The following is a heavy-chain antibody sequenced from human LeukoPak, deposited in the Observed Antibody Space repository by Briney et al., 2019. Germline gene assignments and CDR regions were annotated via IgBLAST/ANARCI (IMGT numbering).Heavy chain of an antibody. J-gene: IGHJ6*02. CDR1: GFMFSNYD. D-gene: IGHD3-10*01. V-gene: IGHV3-21*04. Sequence: GGSLRLSCAASGFMFSNYDMNWVRQAPGKGLEWVSFISSGSKYIYHADSVKGRFTISRDNSKNTLYLQMNSLRAEDTAVYYCARCYTYGTTWFGGLDVWGQGTTVTVSS. CDR2: ISSGSKYI. CDR3: ARCYTYGTTWFGGLDV.